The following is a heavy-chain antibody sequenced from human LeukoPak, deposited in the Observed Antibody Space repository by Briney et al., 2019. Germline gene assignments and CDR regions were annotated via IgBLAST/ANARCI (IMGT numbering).Heavy chain of an antibody. D-gene: IGHD4-17*01. Sequence: GGSLRLSCAASGFTFSSYAMSWVRQAPGKGLEWDSAISGSGGSTYYADSVKGRFTIPRDNSKNTLYLQMNSLRAEDTAVYYCAGNDYGDYGGDYWGQGTLVTVSS. J-gene: IGHJ4*02. CDR1: GFTFSSYA. V-gene: IGHV3-23*01. CDR2: ISGSGGST. CDR3: AGNDYGDYGGDY.